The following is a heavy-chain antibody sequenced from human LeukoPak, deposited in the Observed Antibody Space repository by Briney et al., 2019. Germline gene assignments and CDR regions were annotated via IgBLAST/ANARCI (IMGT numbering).Heavy chain of an antibody. D-gene: IGHD1-1*01. CDR1: GGSISSGSYY. J-gene: IGHJ2*01. V-gene: IGHV4-61*02. Sequence: SQTLSLTCTVSGGSISSGSYYWSWIRQPAGKGLERIGRIYTSGSTNYNPSLKSRVTMSVDTSKNQFSLKLSSVTAADTAVYYCARDWAGLTSPNWYFDLWGRGTLVTVSS. CDR3: ARDWAGLTSPNWYFDL. CDR2: IYTSGST.